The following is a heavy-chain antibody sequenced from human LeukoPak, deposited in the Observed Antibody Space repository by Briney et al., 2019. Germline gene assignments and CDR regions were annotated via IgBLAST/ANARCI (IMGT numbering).Heavy chain of an antibody. J-gene: IGHJ6*02. Sequence: GRSLRLSCAASGFTFSSYAMHWVRQAPGKGLEWVAVISYDGSNKYYADSVKGRFTISRDNSKNTLYLQMDSLRAEDTAVYYCARDHKLELLYYYYGMDVWGLGTTVTVSS. CDR2: ISYDGSNK. V-gene: IGHV3-30-3*01. D-gene: IGHD1-7*01. CDR3: ARDHKLELLYYYYGMDV. CDR1: GFTFSSYA.